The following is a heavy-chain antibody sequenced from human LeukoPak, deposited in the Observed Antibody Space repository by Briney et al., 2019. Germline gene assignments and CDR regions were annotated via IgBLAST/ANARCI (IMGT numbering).Heavy chain of an antibody. Sequence: GGSLRLSCAASGFTFSSYSMNWVRQAPGKGLEWVSSISSSSSYIYYADSVKGRFTISRDNAKNSLYLQMNSLRAEDTAVYYCARDLGGSYRFDYWGQGTLVTVSP. CDR1: GFTFSSYS. V-gene: IGHV3-21*01. J-gene: IGHJ4*02. D-gene: IGHD1-26*01. CDR2: ISSSSSYI. CDR3: ARDLGGSYRFDY.